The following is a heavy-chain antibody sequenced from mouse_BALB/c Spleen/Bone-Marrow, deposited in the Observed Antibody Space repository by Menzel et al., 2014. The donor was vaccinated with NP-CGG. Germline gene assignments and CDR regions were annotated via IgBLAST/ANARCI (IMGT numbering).Heavy chain of an antibody. Sequence: EVQLQQSGAELVKPGASVKLSCTASGFNIKDTYMHWVKQRPEQGLEWIGRIDAANGNTKYDPKFQGKATITADTSSNTACMQLSSLAAEDTAVYYCARWEYYAMDYWGQGTSVTVSS. V-gene: IGHV14-3*02. J-gene: IGHJ4*01. CDR1: GFNIKDTY. CDR3: ARWEYYAMDY. CDR2: IDAANGNT. D-gene: IGHD4-1*01.